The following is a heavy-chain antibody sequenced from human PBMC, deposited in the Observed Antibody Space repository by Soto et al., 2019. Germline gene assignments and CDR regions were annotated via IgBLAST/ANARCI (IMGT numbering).Heavy chain of an antibody. D-gene: IGHD2-2*02. CDR3: ARDHVGDIVVVPAAILNNYYYGMDV. Sequence: PGGSLRLSCAASGFTFSDYYMSWIRQAPGKGLEWVSYISSSSSYTNYADSVKGRFTISRDNAKNSLYLQMNSLRAEDTAVHYCARDHVGDIVVVPAAILNNYYYGMDVWGQGTTVTVSS. CDR2: ISSSSSYT. V-gene: IGHV3-11*06. CDR1: GFTFSDYY. J-gene: IGHJ6*02.